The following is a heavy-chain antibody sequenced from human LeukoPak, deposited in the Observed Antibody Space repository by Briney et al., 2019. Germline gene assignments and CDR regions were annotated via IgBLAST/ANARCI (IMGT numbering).Heavy chain of an antibody. Sequence: PSETLSLTCTVSGGSISSYYWGWVRQTPGKGLEWNGYIYYSGSTNYNPSLKSRVTISVDTSKNQFSLKLSSVTAADTAVYFCARHGASGSYLYYFDYWGQGTLVTVSS. CDR2: IYYSGST. CDR1: GGSISSYY. J-gene: IGHJ4*02. V-gene: IGHV4-59*08. CDR3: ARHGASGSYLYYFDY. D-gene: IGHD1-26*01.